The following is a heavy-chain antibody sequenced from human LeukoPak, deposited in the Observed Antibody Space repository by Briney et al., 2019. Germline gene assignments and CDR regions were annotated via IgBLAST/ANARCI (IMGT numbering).Heavy chain of an antibody. D-gene: IGHD2-15*01. J-gene: IGHJ4*02. CDR2: IYYSGST. CDR3: ARGRVAAKAHYFDY. CDR1: GGSISSYY. Sequence: SETLSLTCTVSGGSISSYYWSWIRQPPGKGLEWIGYIYYSGSTNYNPSLKSRVTISVDTSKNQFSLKLSSVTAADTAVYYCARGRVAAKAHYFDYWGQGTLVTVSS. V-gene: IGHV4-59*01.